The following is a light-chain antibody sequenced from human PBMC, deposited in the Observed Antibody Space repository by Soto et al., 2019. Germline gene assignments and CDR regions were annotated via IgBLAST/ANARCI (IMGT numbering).Light chain of an antibody. Sequence: SYELTQPPSVSVAPGKTARITCGGNNIGSKSVHWYQQKPGQAPVLVIYYDSDRPSGIPERFSGSNSGNTTTLTISRVEAGDEADYYCQVWDSSSDRVVFGGGTKFTVL. J-gene: IGLJ2*01. CDR1: NIGSKS. V-gene: IGLV3-21*04. CDR2: YDS. CDR3: QVWDSSSDRVV.